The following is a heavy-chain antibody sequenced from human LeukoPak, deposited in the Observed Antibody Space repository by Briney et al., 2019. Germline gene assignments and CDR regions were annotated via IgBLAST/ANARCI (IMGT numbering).Heavy chain of an antibody. J-gene: IGHJ4*02. Sequence: SETLSLTCAVYGGSFSGYYWSWIRQPPGKGLEWIGEINHSGSTNYNPSLKSRVTISVDTSKNQFSLKLSSVTAADTAVYYCARVGLLRYSNLGALDYWGQGTLVTVSS. D-gene: IGHD4-11*01. V-gene: IGHV4-34*01. CDR1: GGSFSGYY. CDR2: INHSGST. CDR3: ARVGLLRYSNLGALDY.